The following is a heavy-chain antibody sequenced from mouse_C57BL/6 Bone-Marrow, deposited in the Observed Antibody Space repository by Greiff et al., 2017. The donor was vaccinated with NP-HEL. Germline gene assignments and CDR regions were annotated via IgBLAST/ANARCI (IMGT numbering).Heavy chain of an antibody. V-gene: IGHV1-50*01. Sequence: VQLQQSGAELVKPGASVKLSCKASGYTFTSYWMQWVKQRPGQGLEWIGEIDPSDSYTNYNQKFKGKATLTVDTSSSTAYMQLSSLTSEDSAVYYCAIIYYGYDGFAYWGQGTLVTVSA. CDR2: IDPSDSYT. CDR1: GYTFTSYW. D-gene: IGHD2-2*01. CDR3: AIIYYGYDGFAY. J-gene: IGHJ3*01.